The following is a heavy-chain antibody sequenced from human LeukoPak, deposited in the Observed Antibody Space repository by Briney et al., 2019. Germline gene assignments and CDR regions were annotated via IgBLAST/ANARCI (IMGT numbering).Heavy chain of an antibody. Sequence: GGPLRLSCAASGFTFSSYAMSWVRQAPGKGLEWVANIKQDGSEKYYVDSVKGRFTISRDNAKNSLYLQMNSLRAEDTAVYYCARDRYYYDSSGYFYGGYYFDYWGQGTLVTVSS. CDR3: ARDRYYYDSSGYFYGGYYFDY. V-gene: IGHV3-7*01. J-gene: IGHJ4*02. D-gene: IGHD3-22*01. CDR1: GFTFSSYA. CDR2: IKQDGSEK.